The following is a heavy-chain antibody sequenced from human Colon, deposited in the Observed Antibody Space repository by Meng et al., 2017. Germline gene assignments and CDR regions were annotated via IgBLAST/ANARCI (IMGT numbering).Heavy chain of an antibody. CDR3: VRSSAWVRTGFDP. V-gene: IGHV4-39*01. J-gene: IGHJ5*02. D-gene: IGHD6-19*01. Sequence: QPQLQESGPGLVKPSEALSLTCRVSGGSISTSGYYWGWIRQPPGKGLEWIGSIGHSGFTYYTPSLKSRVAVSLDTSKSQFSLILTSVTAADTAVYYCVRSSAWVRTGFDPWGQGTLVTVSS. CDR1: GGSISTSGYY. CDR2: IGHSGFT.